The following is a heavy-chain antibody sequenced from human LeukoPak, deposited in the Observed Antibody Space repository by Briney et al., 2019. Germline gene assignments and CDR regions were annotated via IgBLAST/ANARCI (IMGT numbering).Heavy chain of an antibody. V-gene: IGHV1-46*01. CDR2: INPSGGST. CDR1: GYTFTSYY. J-gene: IGHJ4*02. CDR3: ARDGEFGYCSGGSCYSGKAFFDY. D-gene: IGHD2-15*01. Sequence: ASVKVSCKASGYTFTSYYMHWVRQAPGQGLEWMGIINPSGGSTSYAQKFQGRVTMTRDMSTSTVYMELSSLRSEDTAVYYCARDGEFGYCSGGSCYSGKAFFDYWGRGTLVTVSS.